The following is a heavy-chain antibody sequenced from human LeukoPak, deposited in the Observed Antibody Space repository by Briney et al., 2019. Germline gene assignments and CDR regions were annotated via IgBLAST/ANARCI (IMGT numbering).Heavy chain of an antibody. CDR3: ARSQSEGGTDY. CDR2: IYTSGST. V-gene: IGHV4-61*02. Sequence: SETLSLTCTVSGGSISSGSYYWSWIRQPAGKGLEWIGRIYTSGSTNYNPSLKSRVTISVDTSKNQFSLKLSSVTAADTAVYYCARSQSEGGTDYWGQGTLVTVSS. CDR1: GGSISSGSYY. J-gene: IGHJ4*02.